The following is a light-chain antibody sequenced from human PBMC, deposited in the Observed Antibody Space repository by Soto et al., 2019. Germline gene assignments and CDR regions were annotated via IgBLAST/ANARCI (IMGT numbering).Light chain of an antibody. J-gene: IGKJ1*01. V-gene: IGKV1-5*03. CDR3: QHYNSYSEA. Sequence: DIQMTLSPSTLSGSVGDRVTITCRASQTISSWLAWYHQKPGKAPKLLIYKASTLKSGVPSRFSGSGSGTEFTLTISSLQPDDFATYYCQHYNSYSEAFGQGTKVDIK. CDR1: QTISSW. CDR2: KAS.